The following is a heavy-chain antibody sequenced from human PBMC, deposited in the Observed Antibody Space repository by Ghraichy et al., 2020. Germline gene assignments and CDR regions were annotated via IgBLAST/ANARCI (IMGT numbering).Heavy chain of an antibody. CDR1: GFTFSTYA. D-gene: IGHD1-1*01. CDR3: ARGVKGTLTDFDY. J-gene: IGHJ4*02. Sequence: GSLRLSCAASGFTFSTYAMSWVRQAPGKGLEWVSVISGTAGSTYYADSVKGRFTISRDNSKNTLYLQMNSLRAEDTAVYYCARGVKGTLTDFDYWGQGTLVTVSS. CDR2: ISGTAGST. V-gene: IGHV3-23*01.